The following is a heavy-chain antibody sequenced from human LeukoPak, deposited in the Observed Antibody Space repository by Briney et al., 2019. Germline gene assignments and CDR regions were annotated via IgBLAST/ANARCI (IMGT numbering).Heavy chain of an antibody. CDR1: GGSISSSSYY. CDR3: ASDVGSSVINWFDP. D-gene: IGHD6-6*01. Sequence: PSETLSLTCTVSGGSISSSSYYWGWIRQPPGKGLEWIGSIYYSGSTYYNPSLKSRVTISVDTSKNQFSLKLSSVTAADTAVYYCASDVGSSVINWFDPWGQGTLVTVSS. J-gene: IGHJ5*02. CDR2: IYYSGST. V-gene: IGHV4-39*07.